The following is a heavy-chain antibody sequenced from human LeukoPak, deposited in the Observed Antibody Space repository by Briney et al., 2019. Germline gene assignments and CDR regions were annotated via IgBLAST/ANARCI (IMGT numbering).Heavy chain of an antibody. D-gene: IGHD6-13*01. CDR3: ARGYSSTWATGY. V-gene: IGHV3-21*01. CDR1: GFTFSSYS. CDR2: ISSSSSYI. Sequence: GGSLRLSCAASGFTFSSYSMNWVRQAPGKGLEWVSSISSSSSYIYYADSVKGRFTISRDNAKNSLYLQMNSLRAEDTAVYYCARGYSSTWATGYWGQGTQVTVSS. J-gene: IGHJ4*02.